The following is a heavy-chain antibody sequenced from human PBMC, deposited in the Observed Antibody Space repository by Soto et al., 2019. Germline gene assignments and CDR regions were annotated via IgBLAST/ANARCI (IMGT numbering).Heavy chain of an antibody. CDR3: ARQAKIGDRSQFYFDS. CDR1: GFTFSFYA. D-gene: IGHD3-16*01. Sequence: GGSLRLSCAASGFTFSFYAMHWVRQAPGKGLEWVAVISYNGRNKHYVDSVKGRFTISRDNSQDTLYLQMDSLRPNDTAVYYCARQAKIGDRSQFYFDSWGQGTLVTVSS. J-gene: IGHJ4*02. CDR2: ISYNGRNK. V-gene: IGHV3-30*04.